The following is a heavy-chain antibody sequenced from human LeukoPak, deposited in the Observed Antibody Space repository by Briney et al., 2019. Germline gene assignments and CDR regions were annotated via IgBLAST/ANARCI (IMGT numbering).Heavy chain of an antibody. Sequence: SETLSLTCTVSGGSISSSSYYWGWIRQPPGKGLEWIGSIYYSGSTYYNPSLKSRVTISVDTSKNQFSLKLSSVTAADTAVYYCARWTGRSFLYWGQGTLVTVSS. CDR1: GGSISSSSYY. CDR3: ARWTGRSFLY. D-gene: IGHD3/OR15-3a*01. CDR2: IYYSGST. J-gene: IGHJ4*02. V-gene: IGHV4-39*01.